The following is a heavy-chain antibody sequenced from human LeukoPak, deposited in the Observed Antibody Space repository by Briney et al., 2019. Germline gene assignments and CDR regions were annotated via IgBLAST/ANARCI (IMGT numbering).Heavy chain of an antibody. CDR3: ARAPSHLGFDY. CDR2: ISHSGGST. V-gene: IGHV3-23*01. J-gene: IGHJ4*02. Sequence: GGSLRLSCAASGFSFSSYAMSWVRQAPGKGLEWVSAISHSGGSTYYADSVKGRFTVSRDNSKNTLYLQMNSLRAEDTAVYYCARAPSHLGFDYWGQGTLVTVSS. D-gene: IGHD2-2*01. CDR1: GFSFSSYA.